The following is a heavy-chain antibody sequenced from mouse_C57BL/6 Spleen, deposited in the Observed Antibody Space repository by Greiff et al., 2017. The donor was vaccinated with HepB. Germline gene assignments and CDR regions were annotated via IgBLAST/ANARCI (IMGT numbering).Heavy chain of an antibody. V-gene: IGHV1-81*01. D-gene: IGHD1-1*01. J-gene: IGHJ2*01. CDR2: IYPRSGNT. CDR1: GYTFTSYG. Sequence: VQLQQSGAELARPGASVKLSCKASGYTFTSYGISWVKQRTGQGLEWIGEIYPRSGNTYYNEKFKGKATLTADKSSSTAYMELRSLTSEDSAVYFGARPIYYGRSSYYFGYWGQGTTLTVSS. CDR3: ARPIYYGRSSYYFGY.